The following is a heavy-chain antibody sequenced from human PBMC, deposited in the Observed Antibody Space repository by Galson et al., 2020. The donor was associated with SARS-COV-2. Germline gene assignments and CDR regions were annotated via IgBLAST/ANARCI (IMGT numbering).Heavy chain of an antibody. Sequence: SESLSLTCAVSGRSFSGDYWTWIRKSLGKGLEWIGEVTNSGSADYNPCLKSRVTIKLDSTKNQFSLKLTSVTAADTAIYFCARARKDPEYGGTFPNYYYYYYMYVWDKGTTVTVSS. D-gene: IGHD5-12*01. V-gene: IGHV4-34*01. CDR1: GRSFSGDY. J-gene: IGHJ6*03. CDR3: ARARKDPEYGGTFPNYYYYYYMYV. CDR2: VTNSGSA.